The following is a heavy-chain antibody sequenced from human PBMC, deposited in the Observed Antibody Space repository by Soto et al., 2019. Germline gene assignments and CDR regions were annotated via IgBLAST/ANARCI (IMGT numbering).Heavy chain of an antibody. J-gene: IGHJ3*02. CDR2: IAWNSAMV. V-gene: IGHV3-9*01. Sequence: EVQLVESGGGLVQPGRSVRLSCAASGFTFEDYAMHWVRQAPGKGLEWVSGIAWNSAMVGYADSVKGRFTISRDNAKNSLHLQMNSLRTEDTAVYYCAKAYSGSYLDSSFDIWGQGTMVTVSS. CDR1: GFTFEDYA. D-gene: IGHD1-26*01. CDR3: AKAYSGSYLDSSFDI.